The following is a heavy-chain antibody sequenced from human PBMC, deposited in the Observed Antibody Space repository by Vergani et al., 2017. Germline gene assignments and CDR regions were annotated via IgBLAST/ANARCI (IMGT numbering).Heavy chain of an antibody. D-gene: IGHD6-19*01. J-gene: IGHJ1*01. CDR1: GVSIGRNSYY. Sequence: QLQLQESGPGLVKPSETLSLTCTVSGVSIGRNSYYWGWIRQPPGKGLEWIGTIYYTGTTYYNEAQQIQLTISVDTSKNQFSLNLTSVTASDTAVYYCTRHGRSGWAGYFQHWVQGTLVTASS. CDR2: IYYTGTT. CDR3: TRHGRSGWAGYFQH. V-gene: IGHV4-39*01.